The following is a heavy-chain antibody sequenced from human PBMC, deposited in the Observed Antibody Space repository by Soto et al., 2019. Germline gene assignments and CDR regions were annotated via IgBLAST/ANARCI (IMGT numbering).Heavy chain of an antibody. V-gene: IGHV1-8*01. D-gene: IGHD1-26*01. CDR2: MNPNSGNT. CDR1: GYTFTSYD. CDR3: ARERVGWCNP. J-gene: IGHJ5*02. Sequence: QVQLVQSGAEVKKPGASVKVSCKASGYTFTSYDINWVRQATGQGLEWMGWMNPNSGNTGYAQKFQGRVTMTRNSSISTAYLELGSLSSEETAVAYCARERVGWCNPRGQGTLVTVSS.